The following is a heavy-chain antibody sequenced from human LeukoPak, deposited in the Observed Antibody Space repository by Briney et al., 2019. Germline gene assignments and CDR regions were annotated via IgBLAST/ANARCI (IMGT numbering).Heavy chain of an antibody. V-gene: IGHV4-34*01. D-gene: IGHD2-2*01. J-gene: IGHJ4*02. Sequence: SETLSLTCAVYGGSFSGYYWSWIRQPPGKGLEWIGEISHSGSTNYNPSLKSRVTISVDTSKNQFSLKLSSVTAADTAVYYCARVSIRYYFDYWGQGTLVTVSS. CDR2: ISHSGST. CDR3: ARVSIRYYFDY. CDR1: GGSFSGYY.